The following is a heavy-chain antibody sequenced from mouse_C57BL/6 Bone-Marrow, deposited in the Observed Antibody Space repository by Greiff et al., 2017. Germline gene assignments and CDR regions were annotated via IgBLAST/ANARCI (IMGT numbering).Heavy chain of an antibody. CDR1: GYTFTSYW. Sequence: VQLQQPGAELVKPGASVKLSCKASGYTFTSYWMQWVKQRPGQGLEWIGEIDPSDSSTNYNQKFKGKATLTVDTSSSTAFMQLSSLTSEDSAVYYCAREDGYYSAWFAYWGQGTLVTVSA. V-gene: IGHV1-50*01. J-gene: IGHJ3*01. CDR2: IDPSDSST. D-gene: IGHD2-3*01. CDR3: AREDGYYSAWFAY.